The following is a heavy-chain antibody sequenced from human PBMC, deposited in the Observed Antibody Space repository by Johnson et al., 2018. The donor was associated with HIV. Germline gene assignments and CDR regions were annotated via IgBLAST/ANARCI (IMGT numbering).Heavy chain of an antibody. J-gene: IGHJ3*02. Sequence: QVQLVESGGGVVQPGGSLRLSCAASGFTFSTYGVHWVRQAPGKGLEWVSFIRFDGSDKYYADFVKGRFTVSRDNSKNTRYLQMISLRAEDTAVYYCARAPYNWNLGLYGAFDMWGQGTMVTVSS. D-gene: IGHD1-20*01. V-gene: IGHV3-30*02. CDR3: ARAPYNWNLGLYGAFDM. CDR1: GFTFSTYG. CDR2: IRFDGSDK.